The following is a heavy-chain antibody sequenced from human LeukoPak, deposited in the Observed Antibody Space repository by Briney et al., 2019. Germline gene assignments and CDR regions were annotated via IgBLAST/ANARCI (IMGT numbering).Heavy chain of an antibody. CDR2: ISGSGGST. Sequence: GGSLRLSCAASGFTFSSYAMSWVRQAPGKGLEWVSAISGSGGSTYYADSVKGRFTISRDNSKNTLYLQMNSLRAEDTAVYYCAKVRDYYDSSGYYYDHWGQGTLVTVSS. CDR3: AKVRDYYDSSGYYYDH. CDR1: GFTFSSYA. D-gene: IGHD3-22*01. V-gene: IGHV3-23*01. J-gene: IGHJ5*02.